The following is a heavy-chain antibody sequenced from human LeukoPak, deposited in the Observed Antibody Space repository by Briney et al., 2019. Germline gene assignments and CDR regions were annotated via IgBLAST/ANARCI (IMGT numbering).Heavy chain of an antibody. V-gene: IGHV3-21*01. CDR1: GFTFSSYN. CDR3: AREYSGSYYAGMTWFDP. J-gene: IGHJ5*02. CDR2: ISSSSSYI. D-gene: IGHD1-26*01. Sequence: GGSLRLSCAASGFTFSSYNMNWVRQAPGKGLEWVSSISSSSSYIYYADSVKGRFTISRDNAKNSLYLQMNSLRVEDTAVYYCAREYSGSYYAGMTWFDPWGQGTLVTVSS.